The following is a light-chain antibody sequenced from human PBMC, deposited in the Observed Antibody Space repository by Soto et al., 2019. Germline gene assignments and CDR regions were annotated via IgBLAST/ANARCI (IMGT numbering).Light chain of an antibody. CDR3: HQYGSSSWK. J-gene: IGKJ1*01. CDR1: QSVSSSY. CDR2: GAS. Sequence: EIVLTQSPGTLSLSPGERATLSCRASQSVSSSYLAWYKQKPGQAPRLLIYGASSRATGIPARFGGSGSGTALTLTISRLAPADFEVYYCHQYGSSSWKFGQGTKVEIK. V-gene: IGKV3-20*01.